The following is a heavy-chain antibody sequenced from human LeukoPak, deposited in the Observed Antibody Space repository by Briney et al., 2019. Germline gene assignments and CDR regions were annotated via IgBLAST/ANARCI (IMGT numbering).Heavy chain of an antibody. V-gene: IGHV3-74*01. J-gene: IGHJ4*02. CDR1: GFTFSSYW. CDR2: INSDGSST. Sequence: GGSLRLSCAASGFTFSSYWMHWVRQAPGKGLVWVSRINSDGSSTSYADSVKGRFTISRDNAKNTLYLQMNSLRAEDTAVYYCAREPLLWFWELNRLAQSSDFDYWGQGTLVTVSS. CDR3: AREPLLWFWELNRLAQSSDFDY. D-gene: IGHD3-10*01.